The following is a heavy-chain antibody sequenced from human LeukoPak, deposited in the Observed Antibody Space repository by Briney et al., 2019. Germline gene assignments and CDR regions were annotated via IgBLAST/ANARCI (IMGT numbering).Heavy chain of an antibody. CDR1: GYTFTGYY. V-gene: IGHV1-2*02. Sequence: GASVKVSCKASGYTFTGYYMHWVRQAPGQGLEWMGWINPNSGGTNYAQKFQGRVTMTRDTSISTAYMELSRLRSDDTAVYYCARDRDDYVWGSYRLFDYWGQGTLVTVSS. CDR2: INPNSGGT. CDR3: ARDRDDYVWGSYRLFDY. J-gene: IGHJ4*02. D-gene: IGHD3-16*02.